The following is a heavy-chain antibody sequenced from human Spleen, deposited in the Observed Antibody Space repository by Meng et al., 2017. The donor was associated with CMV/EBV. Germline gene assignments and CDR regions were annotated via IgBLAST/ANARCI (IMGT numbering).Heavy chain of an antibody. CDR3: ASDHFGF. CDR2: IYYIGST. V-gene: IGHV4-39*07. Sequence: ESLKISCTVSGGSISSSSYYWAWIRQPPGKGLEWIGNIYYIGSTYYNPSLKSRVTISVYTSKNQFSLKLSSVTAADTAVYYCASDHFGFWGQGTLVTVSS. CDR1: GGSISSSSYY. J-gene: IGHJ4*02. D-gene: IGHD3-16*01.